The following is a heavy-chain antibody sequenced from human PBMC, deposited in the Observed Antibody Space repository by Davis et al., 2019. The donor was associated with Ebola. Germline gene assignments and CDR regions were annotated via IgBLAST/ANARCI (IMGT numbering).Heavy chain of an antibody. CDR2: ISSSSSYI. CDR3: ARDFAVFGVVIIEAFDY. D-gene: IGHD3-3*01. V-gene: IGHV3-21*01. Sequence: GESLKISCAASGFTFSSYAMSWVRQAPGKGLEWVSSISSSSSYIYYADSVKGRFTISRDNAKNSLYLQMNSLRAEDTAVYYCARDFAVFGVVIIEAFDYWGQGTLVTVSS. J-gene: IGHJ4*02. CDR1: GFTFSSYA.